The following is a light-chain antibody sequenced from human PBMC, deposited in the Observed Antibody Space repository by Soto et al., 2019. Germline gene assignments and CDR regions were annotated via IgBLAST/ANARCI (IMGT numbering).Light chain of an antibody. CDR2: SNN. Sequence: QSVLTQRPSASGTPGQRVTISCSGSSSNIGSNTVNWYQQLPGTAPKLLMYSNNQRPSGVPDRFSGSKSGTSASVAISGLQSEDEADYYCAAWDDSLNGYVFGNGTKVTVL. J-gene: IGLJ1*01. V-gene: IGLV1-44*01. CDR3: AAWDDSLNGYV. CDR1: SSNIGSNT.